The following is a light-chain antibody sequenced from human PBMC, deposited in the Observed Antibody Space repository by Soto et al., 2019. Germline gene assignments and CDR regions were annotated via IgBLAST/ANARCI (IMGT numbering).Light chain of an antibody. V-gene: IGLV2-8*01. J-gene: IGLJ2*01. CDR1: SSDVVAYNY. CDR3: CSYAGYNNIMV. CDR2: EVS. Sequence: QSVLTQPPSASGSPGQSVTISCTGTSSDVVAYNYVSWYQQHPGKAPKFIIYEVSKRPSGVPDRFSGSKSCNTASLTVSGLQAEDEADYYCCSYAGYNNIMVFGGGTKLTVL.